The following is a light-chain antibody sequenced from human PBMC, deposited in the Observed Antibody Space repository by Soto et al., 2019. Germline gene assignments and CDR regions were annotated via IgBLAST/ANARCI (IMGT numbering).Light chain of an antibody. CDR3: QHYNSWPPELT. CDR2: GAS. J-gene: IGKJ2*01. CDR1: QSVSSN. V-gene: IGKV3-15*01. Sequence: EIVMTQSPATLSVSPGERATLSCRASQSVSSNLAWYQQKPGQAPRPLIYGASTRATGIPARFSGSGSGTDFTLTISSLQSEDFAVYYWQHYNSWPPELTFGQGTKLEIK.